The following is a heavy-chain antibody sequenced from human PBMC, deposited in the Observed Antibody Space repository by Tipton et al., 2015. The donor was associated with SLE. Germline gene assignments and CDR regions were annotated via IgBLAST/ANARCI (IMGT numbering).Heavy chain of an antibody. D-gene: IGHD3-16*01. CDR2: VYYSGSA. Sequence: TLSLTCTVSGGSIRYSRYYWGWLRQPPGKGLEWIGNVYYSGSAYYNPSLKSRVTISVDTSQNQFSLRLSSLTAADTAVYYCAKHGGLDDEPFDVWGQGTMVSVPS. V-gene: IGHV4-39*01. J-gene: IGHJ3*01. CDR1: GGSIRYSRYY. CDR3: AKHGGLDDEPFDV.